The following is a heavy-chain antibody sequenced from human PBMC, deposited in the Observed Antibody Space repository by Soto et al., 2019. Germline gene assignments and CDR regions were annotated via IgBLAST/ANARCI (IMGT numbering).Heavy chain of an antibody. CDR1: GFTFSSYA. CDR3: AKVGGFCSSTSCYGGGFLYYFDY. D-gene: IGHD2-2*01. J-gene: IGHJ4*02. V-gene: IGHV3-23*01. CDR2: ISGSGGST. Sequence: GGSLRLSCAASGFTFSSYAMSWVRQAPGKGLEWVSAISGSGGSTYYADSVKGRFTISRDNSKNTLYLQMNSLRAEDTAVYYGAKVGGFCSSTSCYGGGFLYYFDYWGQGTLVTVSS.